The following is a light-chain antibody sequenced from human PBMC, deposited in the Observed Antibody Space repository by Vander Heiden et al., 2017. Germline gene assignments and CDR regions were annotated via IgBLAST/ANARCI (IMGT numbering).Light chain of an antibody. J-gene: IGKJ2*01. Sequence: DIVMPQSPDALVVSRGQRPAIDCKSSLTHSYNSNNKNYLAWDQQKPGQPPRLLIDCASTRESGVADRFSGGGSGTDFTLTINIMQPEDVAVYYCQQYYTSPMYTFGQGTKLEIK. CDR2: CAS. CDR3: QQYYTSPMYT. CDR1: LTHSYNSNNKNY. V-gene: IGKV4-1*01.